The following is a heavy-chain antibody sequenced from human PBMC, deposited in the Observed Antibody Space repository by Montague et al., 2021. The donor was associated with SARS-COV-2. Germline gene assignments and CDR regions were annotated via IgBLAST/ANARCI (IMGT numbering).Heavy chain of an antibody. J-gene: IGHJ4*02. CDR2: INYRGTT. CDR1: GGSISSTNYY. CDR3: ARHSDGYNRWYYFDY. D-gene: IGHD5-24*01. V-gene: IGHV4-39*01. Sequence: SETLSLTCTVSGGSISSTNYYWGLIRQPPGKGLEWIGSINYRGTTHYXXXLKSRVTMSVDTSKSLFSLELSSVTAADTAIYYCARHSDGYNRWYYFDYWGQGTLVTVSS.